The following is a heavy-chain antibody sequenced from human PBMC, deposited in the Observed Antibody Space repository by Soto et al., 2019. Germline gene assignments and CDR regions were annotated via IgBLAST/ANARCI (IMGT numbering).Heavy chain of an antibody. CDR1: GFTFSSYA. V-gene: IGHV3-23*01. J-gene: IGHJ4*02. CDR3: AKVRYYDSSLSYFDY. CDR2: ISGSGGST. D-gene: IGHD3-22*01. Sequence: WGSLRLSCAASGFTFSSYAMSWVRQAPGKGLEWVSAISGSGGSTYYADSVKGRFTISRDNSKNTLYLQMNSLRAEDTAVYYCAKVRYYDSSLSYFDYWGQGTLVTVSS.